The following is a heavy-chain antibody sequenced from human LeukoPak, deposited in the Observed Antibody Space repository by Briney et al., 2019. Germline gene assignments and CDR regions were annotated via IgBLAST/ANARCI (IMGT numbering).Heavy chain of an antibody. V-gene: IGHV4-34*01. CDR1: GGSFSGYY. CDR2: INHSGST. Sequence: SETLSLTCAVYGGSFSGYYWSWIRQPPGKGLEWIGEINHSGSTNYNPSLKSRVTISVDTSKNQFSLKLSSVTAADTAVYYCARNLVRGSSTHRSRMDVWGQGTTVTVSS. D-gene: IGHD3-10*01. J-gene: IGHJ6*02. CDR3: ARNLVRGSSTHRSRMDV.